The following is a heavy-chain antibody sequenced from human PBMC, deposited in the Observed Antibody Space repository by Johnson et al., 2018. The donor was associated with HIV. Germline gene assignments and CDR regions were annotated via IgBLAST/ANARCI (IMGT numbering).Heavy chain of an antibody. V-gene: IGHV3-66*02. D-gene: IGHD1-1*01. Sequence: VQLVESGGGLVQPGGSLRLSCAASGFTVRSNYMSWVRQAPGKGLAWVSVIYSGGSTYYADSVKGRFTISRDNSKNSLYLQMNSLRAEDTALYYCAKDSMNWNDETTDAFDIWGQGTMVTVSS. CDR3: AKDSMNWNDETTDAFDI. CDR2: IYSGGST. CDR1: GFTVRSNY. J-gene: IGHJ3*02.